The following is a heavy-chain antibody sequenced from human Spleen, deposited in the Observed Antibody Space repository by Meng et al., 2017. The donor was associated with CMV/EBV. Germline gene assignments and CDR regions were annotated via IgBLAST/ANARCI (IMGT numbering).Heavy chain of an antibody. V-gene: IGHV1-2*02. Sequence: ASVKVSCKASGYTFTAYYMHWVRQAPGQGLEWMGWINPNSGGTNYAQKFQGRVTMTRDTSISTAYMELRRLRSDDTAVYYCARDASRLLYYYYYGMDVWGQGTTVTVSS. CDR3: ARDASRLLYYYYYGMDV. J-gene: IGHJ6*02. D-gene: IGHD2/OR15-2a*01. CDR1: GYTFTAYY. CDR2: INPNSGGT.